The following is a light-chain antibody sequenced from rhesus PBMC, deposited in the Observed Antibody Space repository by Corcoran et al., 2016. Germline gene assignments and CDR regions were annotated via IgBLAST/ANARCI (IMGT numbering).Light chain of an antibody. Sequence: DIQMTQSPSSLSVSVGDRVTVTCRASQGINKELTWYQQKPGKAPTLLIYSTSTLQTGVSSRFSDSGAVTDFTLTISSLHPEDVATYYCLQDSTPPYSFGQGTKVEIK. J-gene: IGKJ2*01. CDR3: LQDSTPPYS. CDR1: QGINKE. CDR2: STS. V-gene: IGKV1-94*01.